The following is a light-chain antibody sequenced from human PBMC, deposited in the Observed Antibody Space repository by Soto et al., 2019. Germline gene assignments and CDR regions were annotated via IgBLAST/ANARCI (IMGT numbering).Light chain of an antibody. CDR3: SSYAGDNTYV. Sequence: QSVLTQPPSASGSPGQSVTISCSGTDRDVGKYNYVSWYQQHPGTAPKVLIYDVRKRPSGVPDRFSASKTGNTASLTVSGLQDDDEADYYCSSYAGDNTYVFGSGTKVTVL. J-gene: IGLJ1*01. CDR1: DRDVGKYNY. V-gene: IGLV2-8*01. CDR2: DVR.